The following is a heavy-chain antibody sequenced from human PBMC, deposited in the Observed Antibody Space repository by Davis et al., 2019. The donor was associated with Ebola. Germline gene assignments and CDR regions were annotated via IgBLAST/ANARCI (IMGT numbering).Heavy chain of an antibody. Sequence: PGGSLRLSFTVPGGSISTYYWSWIRQPPGKGLEWIGYIHYSGRANYNPSLKSRVSISINTSKNQFSLNLTSVTAADTAVYYCASRHITGYCDYWGQGTLVTVSS. V-gene: IGHV4-59*01. D-gene: IGHD3-9*01. CDR3: ASRHITGYCDY. CDR1: GGSISTYY. CDR2: IHYSGRA. J-gene: IGHJ4*02.